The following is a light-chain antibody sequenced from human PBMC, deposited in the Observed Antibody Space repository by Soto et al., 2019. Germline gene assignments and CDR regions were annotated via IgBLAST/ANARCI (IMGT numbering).Light chain of an antibody. CDR2: DVS. V-gene: IGLV2-11*01. CDR3: CSYGGTYNV. CDR1: SSDVGAYNS. J-gene: IGLJ1*01. Sequence: QSALTQPRSVSGSPGQSVTISCTGTSSDVGAYNSVSWYQQYPGRAPKLIIYDVSKWPAGVPDRFSGSKSDNTASLTISGLQAEDEADYYCCSYGGTYNVFGAGTKLTVL.